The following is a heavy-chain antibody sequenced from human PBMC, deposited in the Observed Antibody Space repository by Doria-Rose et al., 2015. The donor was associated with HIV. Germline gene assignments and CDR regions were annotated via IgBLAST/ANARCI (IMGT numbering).Heavy chain of an antibody. J-gene: IGHJ4*02. Sequence: QESGPRLVKPSETLSLTCTVSGGSFSSSYHWGWICQTPEKGLEWIGNFYFSGSTYYNPSLKSRVTMSVDTSKTQFSLRLSSVTAADTAVYYCAREGIVGAISYFAYWGQGILVTVSP. CDR3: AREGIVGAISYFAY. CDR2: FYFSGST. CDR1: GGSFSSSYH. V-gene: IGHV4-39*07. D-gene: IGHD1-26*01.